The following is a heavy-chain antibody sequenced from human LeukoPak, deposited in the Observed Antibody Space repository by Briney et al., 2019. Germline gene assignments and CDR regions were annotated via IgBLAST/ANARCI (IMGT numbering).Heavy chain of an antibody. J-gene: IGHJ4*02. D-gene: IGHD3-3*01. Sequence: ASVKVSCKASGYTFTGYYMHWVRQAPGQGLEWMGWINPNSGGTNYAQKFQGRVTMTRDTSISTAYMELSRLRSDDTDVYYCARGYDFWSGYYLFDYWGQGTLVTVSS. CDR2: INPNSGGT. V-gene: IGHV1-2*02. CDR1: GYTFTGYY. CDR3: ARGYDFWSGYYLFDY.